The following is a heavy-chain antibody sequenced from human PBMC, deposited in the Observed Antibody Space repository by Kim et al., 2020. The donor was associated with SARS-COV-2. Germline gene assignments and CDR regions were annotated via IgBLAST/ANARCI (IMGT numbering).Heavy chain of an antibody. V-gene: IGHV4-59*01. CDR3: ARLMNPRSGFDI. CDR1: GGSISSYF. Sequence: SETLSLTCTVSGGSISSYFWSWIRQPPGKGLEWIGYMYYSGGTNYNPSLKSRISISGDTSAKQFSLRLSSVTAADTAIYYCARLMNPRSGFDIWGQETLVTVSS. D-gene: IGHD2-8*01. CDR2: MYYSGGT. J-gene: IGHJ3*02.